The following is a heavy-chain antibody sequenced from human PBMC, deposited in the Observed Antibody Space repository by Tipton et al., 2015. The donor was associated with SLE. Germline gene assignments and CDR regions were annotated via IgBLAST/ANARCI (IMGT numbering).Heavy chain of an antibody. CDR1: GFTFSNYA. Sequence: LRLSCAASGFTFSNYAMHWVRQAPGKGLEWVAVIWYDGTIKYYVDSVKGRFTISRDNSQNTLYLQMNSLRAEDTAVYYCARDVVGATEGLDYWGQGTLVTVSS. CDR2: IWYDGTIK. V-gene: IGHV3-33*01. CDR3: ARDVVGATEGLDY. J-gene: IGHJ4*02. D-gene: IGHD1-26*01.